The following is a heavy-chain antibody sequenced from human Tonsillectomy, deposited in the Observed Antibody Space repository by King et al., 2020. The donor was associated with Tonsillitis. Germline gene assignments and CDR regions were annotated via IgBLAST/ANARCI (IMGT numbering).Heavy chain of an antibody. CDR2: INPNSGGT. J-gene: IGHJ4*02. V-gene: IGHV1-2*02. D-gene: IGHD3-3*01. Sequence: QLVQSGAEVKKPGASVKVSCKASGYTFTGYYMHWVRQAPGQGLEWMGWINPNSGGTNYAQTFQVSVTMTRDTSISTAYMELGRLRSDDTAVYYCANMGTNDFWSGYYLDSWGQGTLVTVSS. CDR3: ANMGTNDFWSGYYLDS. CDR1: GYTFTGYY.